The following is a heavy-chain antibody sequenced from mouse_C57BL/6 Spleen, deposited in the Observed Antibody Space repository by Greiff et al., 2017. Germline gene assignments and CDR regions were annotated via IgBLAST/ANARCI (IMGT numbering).Heavy chain of an antibody. Sequence: QVQLKQSGAELAKPGASVKLSCKASGYTFTSYWMHWVKQRPGQGLEWIGYINPSSGYTKYNQKFKDKATLTADKSSSTAYMQRSSLTYEDSAVYYCARSPTKSYYFDYWGQGTPPPVSS. J-gene: IGHJ2*01. CDR2: INPSSGYT. D-gene: IGHD6-2*01. CDR3: ARSPTKSYYFDY. V-gene: IGHV1-7*01. CDR1: GYTFTSYW.